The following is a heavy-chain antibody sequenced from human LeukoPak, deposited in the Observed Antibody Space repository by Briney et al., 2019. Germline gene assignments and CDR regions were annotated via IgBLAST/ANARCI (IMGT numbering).Heavy chain of an antibody. Sequence: TSETLSLTCAVYGGSFSGYYWSWIRQPPGKGLEWIGEINHSGSTNYNPSLKSRVTISVDTSKNQFSLKLSSVTAADTAVYYCARLRYEVDYWGQGTLVTVSS. D-gene: IGHD2-15*01. V-gene: IGHV4-34*01. CDR1: GGSFSGYY. CDR2: INHSGST. J-gene: IGHJ4*02. CDR3: ARLRYEVDY.